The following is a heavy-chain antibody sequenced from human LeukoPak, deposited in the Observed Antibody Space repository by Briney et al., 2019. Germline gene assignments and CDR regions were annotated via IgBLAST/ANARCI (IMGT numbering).Heavy chain of an antibody. Sequence: GASVKVSCKASGYTFTGYYMHWVRQAPGQGLEWMGIINPSGGSTSYAQKFQGRVTMTKDTSTSTVYMELSSLRSEDTAVYYCARDLSSSTSRGYWGQGTLVTVSS. CDR3: ARDLSSSTSRGY. CDR1: GYTFTGYY. CDR2: INPSGGST. J-gene: IGHJ4*02. V-gene: IGHV1-46*01. D-gene: IGHD2-2*01.